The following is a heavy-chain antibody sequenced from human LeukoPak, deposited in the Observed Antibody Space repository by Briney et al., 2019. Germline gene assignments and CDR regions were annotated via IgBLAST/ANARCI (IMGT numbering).Heavy chain of an antibody. CDR3: ARDDYDSEAFDI. D-gene: IGHD3-22*01. V-gene: IGHV4-61*02. Sequence: PSETLSLTCTVSGGSINSDGYFWSWIRQPAGKGLEWIGRIYSSGSTTYNPSLRSRVTISLDTSKNQFSLRLSSVTAADTAVYYCARDDYDSEAFDIWGQGTMVTVSS. J-gene: IGHJ3*02. CDR2: IYSSGST. CDR1: GGSINSDGYF.